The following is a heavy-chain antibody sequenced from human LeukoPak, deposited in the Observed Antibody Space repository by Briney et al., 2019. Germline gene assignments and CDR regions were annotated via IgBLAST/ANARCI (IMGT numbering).Heavy chain of an antibody. CDR1: GFTFSNYG. CDR3: AKVDIGTIDY. D-gene: IGHD2-8*01. Sequence: GGSLRLSCETSGFTFSNYGMNWVRQASGKGLEWVSTVSGTSDRTYYADSVKGRFTISRDNSKNTLYLQMNSLRAEDTAVYYCAKVDIGTIDYWGQGTLVTVSS. V-gene: IGHV3-23*01. CDR2: VSGTSDRT. J-gene: IGHJ4*02.